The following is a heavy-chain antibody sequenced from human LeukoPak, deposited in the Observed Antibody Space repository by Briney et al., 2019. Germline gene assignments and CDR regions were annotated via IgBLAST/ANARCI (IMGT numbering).Heavy chain of an antibody. CDR3: ARGWLDGYNFSGHRY. Sequence: ASVKVSCKASGYTFTGYYMHWVRPAPGQGLEWMGWINPNSGGTNYAQKFQGRVTMTRDTSISTAYMELSRLRSDDTAVYYCARGWLDGYNFSGHRYWGQGTLVTVSS. V-gene: IGHV1-2*02. CDR2: INPNSGGT. CDR1: GYTFTGYY. J-gene: IGHJ4*02. D-gene: IGHD5-24*01.